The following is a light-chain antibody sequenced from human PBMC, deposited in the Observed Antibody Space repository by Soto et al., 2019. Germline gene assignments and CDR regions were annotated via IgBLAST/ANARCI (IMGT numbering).Light chain of an antibody. CDR3: MQALQTPRYT. CDR1: QSLLHNNGYNY. V-gene: IGKV2-28*01. CDR2: LGS. Sequence: DIVMTQSPLSLPVTPGEPASISCRSSQSLLHNNGYNYLDWYLQKPGQSPQLLIYLGSNRASGVPARFSGSGSGTDFTLKISRVEAEDVGVYYCMQALQTPRYTFGQGTKLEIK. J-gene: IGKJ2*01.